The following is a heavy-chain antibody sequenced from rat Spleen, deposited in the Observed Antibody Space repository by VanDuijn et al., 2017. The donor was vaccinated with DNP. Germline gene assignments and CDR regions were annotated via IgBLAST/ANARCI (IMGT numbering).Heavy chain of an antibody. D-gene: IGHD1-2*01. V-gene: IGHV5S13*01. CDR2: ISTSGSRT. CDR1: GFTFNKYG. CDR3: TRHDYYSSPYYAMDV. Sequence: EVHLVESGGGLVQPGRSLKLSCVASGFTFNKYGMAWVRQAPTKGLEWVATISTSGSRTYYPDSVKGRFTISRDNAKSSLYLQMDSLRSEDTATYYCTRHDYYSSPYYAMDVWGQGTSVTVSS. J-gene: IGHJ4*01.